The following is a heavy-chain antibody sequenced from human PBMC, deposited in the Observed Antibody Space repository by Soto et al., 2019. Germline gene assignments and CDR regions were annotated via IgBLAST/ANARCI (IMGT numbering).Heavy chain of an antibody. CDR1: GYTFTSYG. D-gene: IGHD3-9*01. CDR2: ISAYNGNT. CDR3: AGVLRYFDWLGCFDP. J-gene: IGHJ5*02. Sequence: ASVKVSCKASGYTFTSYGISWVRQAPGQGLEWMGWISAYNGNTNYAQKLQGRVTMTTDTSTSTAYMELRSLRSDDTAVYYCAGVLRYFDWLGCFDPWGQGTLVTVSS. V-gene: IGHV1-18*01.